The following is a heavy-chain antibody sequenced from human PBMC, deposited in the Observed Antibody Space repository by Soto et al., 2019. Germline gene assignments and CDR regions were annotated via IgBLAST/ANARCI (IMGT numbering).Heavy chain of an antibody. CDR3: ARSSGASGWPADFDY. V-gene: IGHV3-30*03. CDR1: GFTFSSYG. CDR2: ISYDGSNK. J-gene: IGHJ4*02. D-gene: IGHD6-19*01. Sequence: PGGSLRLSCAASGFTFSSYGMHWVRQAPGKGLEWVAVISYDGSNKYYADSVKGRFTISRDNSKNTLYLQMNSLRAEDTAVYYCARSSGASGWPADFDYWGQGTLVTVSS.